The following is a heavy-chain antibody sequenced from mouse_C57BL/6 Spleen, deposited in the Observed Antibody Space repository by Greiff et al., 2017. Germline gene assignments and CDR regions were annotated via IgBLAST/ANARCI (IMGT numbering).Heavy chain of an antibody. CDR2: IDPSDSYT. Sequence: QVHVKQPGAELVRPGTSVKLSCKASGYTFTSYWMHWVKQRPGQGLEWIGVIDPSDSYTNYNQKFKGKATLTVDTSSSTAYMQLSSLTSEDSAVYYCAREGDGLDYWGQGTTLTVSS. CDR1: GYTFTSYW. V-gene: IGHV1-59*01. CDR3: AREGDGLDY. J-gene: IGHJ2*01. D-gene: IGHD2-3*01.